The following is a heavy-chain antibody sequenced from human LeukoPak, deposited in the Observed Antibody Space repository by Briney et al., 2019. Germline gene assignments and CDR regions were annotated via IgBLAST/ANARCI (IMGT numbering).Heavy chain of an antibody. CDR1: GFTFSSYE. Sequence: PTGGSLRLSCAASGFTFSSYEMNWVRQAPGKGLEWVSYISSSGSTIYYADSVKGRFTISRDNAKNSLYLQMNSLRAEDTAVYYCARDRGLNQLLPELDYGRQGNLVRV. CDR3: ARDRGLNQLLPELDY. J-gene: IGHJ4*02. CDR2: ISSSGSTI. D-gene: IGHD2-2*01. V-gene: IGHV3-48*03.